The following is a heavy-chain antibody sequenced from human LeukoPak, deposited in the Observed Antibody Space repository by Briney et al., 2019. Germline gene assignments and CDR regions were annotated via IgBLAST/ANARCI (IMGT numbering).Heavy chain of an antibody. Sequence: ASVKVSCKASGYTFTSYGISWVRQAPGQGLEWMGWISAYNGNTNYAQKLQGRVTMTTDTSTSTAYMELRSLRSDDTAVYYCAREIYSSSWLTTLNSDYWGQGTLVTVSS. CDR2: ISAYNGNT. CDR3: AREIYSSSWLTTLNSDY. CDR1: GYTFTSYG. V-gene: IGHV1-18*01. D-gene: IGHD6-13*01. J-gene: IGHJ4*02.